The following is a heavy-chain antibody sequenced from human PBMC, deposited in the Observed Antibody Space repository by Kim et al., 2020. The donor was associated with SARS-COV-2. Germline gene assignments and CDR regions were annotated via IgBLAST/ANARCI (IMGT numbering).Heavy chain of an antibody. CDR3: ARDVSPRGDIVVVVAAPGVPNYFDY. V-gene: IGHV3-48*02. J-gene: IGHJ4*02. Sequence: GGSLRLSCAASGFTFSSYSMNWVRQAPGKGLEWVSYISSSSSTIYYADSVKGRFTISRDNAKNSLYLQMNSLRDEDTAVYYCARDVSPRGDIVVVVAAPGVPNYFDYWGQGTLVTVSS. D-gene: IGHD2-15*01. CDR1: GFTFSSYS. CDR2: ISSSSSTI.